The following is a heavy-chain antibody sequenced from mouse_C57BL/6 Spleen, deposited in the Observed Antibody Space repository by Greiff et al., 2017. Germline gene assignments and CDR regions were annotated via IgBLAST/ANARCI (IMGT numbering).Heavy chain of an antibody. J-gene: IGHJ2*01. CDR3: ARDYYGSGLDY. CDR1: GYTFTDYN. D-gene: IGHD1-1*01. V-gene: IGHV1-22*01. CDR2: INPNNGGT. Sequence: DVKLVESGPELVKPGASVKMSCKASGYTFTDYNMHWVKQSHGKSLEWIGYINPNNGGTSYNQKFKGKATLTVNKSSSTAYMELRSLTSEDSAVYYCARDYYGSGLDYWGQGTTLTVSS.